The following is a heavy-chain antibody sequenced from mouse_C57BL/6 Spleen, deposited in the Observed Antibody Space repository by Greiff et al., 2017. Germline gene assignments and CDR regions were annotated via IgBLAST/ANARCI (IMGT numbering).Heavy chain of an antibody. J-gene: IGHJ4*01. Sequence: QVQLQQSGPELVKPGASVKISCKASGYAFSSSWMNWVKQRPGKGLEWIGRIYPGDGDTNYNGKFKGKATLTADKSSSTASMQLSSLTSEDSAVYFCARDYSNPYAMDYWGQGTSVTVSS. D-gene: IGHD2-5*01. CDR1: GYAFSSSW. CDR2: IYPGDGDT. CDR3: ARDYSNPYAMDY. V-gene: IGHV1-82*01.